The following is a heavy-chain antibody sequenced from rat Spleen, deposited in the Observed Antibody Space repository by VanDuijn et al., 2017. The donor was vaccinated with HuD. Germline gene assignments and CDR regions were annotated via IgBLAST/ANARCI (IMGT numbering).Heavy chain of an antibody. CDR1: GFTFSDYD. V-gene: IGHV5-25*01. J-gene: IGHJ2*01. CDR2: ITYDGTNV. CDR3: ARSVFDY. Sequence: EVQLVESGGGLVQPGKSMKLSCAASGFTFSDYDMTWVRQAPTRGLEWVASITYDGTNVYYRDSVKGRFTISRDNAKSTLYLQMDSLRSEDTATYYCARSVFDYWGQGVVVTVSS.